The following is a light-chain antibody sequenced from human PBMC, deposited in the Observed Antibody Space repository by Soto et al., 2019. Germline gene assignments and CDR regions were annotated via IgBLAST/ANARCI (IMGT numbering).Light chain of an antibody. V-gene: IGLV2-8*01. CDR1: SSDVGGYDY. Sequence: QSVLTQPPSASGSPGQSVTISCTGTSSDVGGYDYVSWYQQHPGKAPKLMIFEVSKRPSGVPDRFSGSKSGNTASLTVSGLQAEDEADYYCSSYAGNTKGVFGTGTKLTVL. CDR2: EVS. CDR3: SSYAGNTKGV. J-gene: IGLJ1*01.